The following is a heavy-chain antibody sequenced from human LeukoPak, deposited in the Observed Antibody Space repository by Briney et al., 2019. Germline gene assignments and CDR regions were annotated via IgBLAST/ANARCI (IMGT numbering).Heavy chain of an antibody. CDR1: GYTFTSYD. V-gene: IGHV1-8*01. D-gene: IGHD3-10*01. CDR3: VILTMVRGGGN. Sequence: ASVKVSCKASGYTFTSYDINWVRQATGQGLEWMGWMNPNSGNTGYAQKFQGRVTMTRNTSISTAYMELSSLRSEDTAVCYCVILTMVRGGGNWGQGTLVTVSS. J-gene: IGHJ4*02. CDR2: MNPNSGNT.